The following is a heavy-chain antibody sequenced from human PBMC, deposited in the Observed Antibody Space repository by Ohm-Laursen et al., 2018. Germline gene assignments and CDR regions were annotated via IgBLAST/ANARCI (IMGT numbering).Heavy chain of an antibody. D-gene: IGHD1-26*01. V-gene: IGHV3-48*01. CDR3: ARVGIVGTLDY. CDR2: ISHSSSTI. CDR1: GFTFTTYS. Sequence: SLRLSCTASGFTFTTYSMNWVRQAPGKGLEWISYISHSSSTIYYADSVKGRFTISRDNAKNSLYLQMTSLRAEDTAVYYCARVGIVGTLDYGGQGTLVTVSS. J-gene: IGHJ4*02.